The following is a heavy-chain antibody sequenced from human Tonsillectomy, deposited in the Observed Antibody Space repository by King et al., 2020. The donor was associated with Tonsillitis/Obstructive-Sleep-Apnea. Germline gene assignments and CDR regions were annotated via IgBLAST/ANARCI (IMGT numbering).Heavy chain of an antibody. CDR3: ARDYGDRGAFDI. D-gene: IGHD4-17*01. J-gene: IGHJ3*02. CDR2: IDPTDSYA. V-gene: IGHV5-10-1*01. Sequence: QLVQSGAEVKKPGESLRISCKGSGFRFTNYWITWVRQTPGEGLEWMGRIDPTDSYATYSPSFQGHVTISADKSISTAYLQWRSLNASDTATYFCARDYGDRGAFDIWGQGTTVIVSS. CDR1: GFRFTNYW.